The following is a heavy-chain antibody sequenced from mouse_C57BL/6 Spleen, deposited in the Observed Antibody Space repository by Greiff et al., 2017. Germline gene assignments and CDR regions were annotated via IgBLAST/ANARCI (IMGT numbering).Heavy chain of an antibody. CDR2: IHPSDSDS. J-gene: IGHJ4*01. CDR1: GYNFTSYW. CDR3: GMSKDY. V-gene: IGHV1-74*01. Sequence: VQLQQPGAELVKPGASVKVSCKAFGYNFTSYWMHWVKQRPGQGLEWIGRIHPSDSDSNYNQKFKGKATLTVDKSYSTADMQLSSLTSEDSAVYYWGMSKDYWGQGTSVTVSS. D-gene: IGHD2-10*02.